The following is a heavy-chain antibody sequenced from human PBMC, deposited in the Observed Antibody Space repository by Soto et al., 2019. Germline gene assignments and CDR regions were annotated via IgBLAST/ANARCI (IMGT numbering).Heavy chain of an antibody. D-gene: IGHD3-22*01. CDR3: AMWSRDSSGYLFPFGDAFDI. J-gene: IGHJ3*02. Sequence: GGSVKVSCKASGGTFSSYAISWVRQAPGQGLEWMGGIIPIFGTANYAQKFLGRVTITADESTSTAYMELSSRSSEDTAVYYCAMWSRDSSGYLFPFGDAFDIWGQGTMVTVSS. V-gene: IGHV1-69*13. CDR1: GGTFSSYA. CDR2: IIPIFGTA.